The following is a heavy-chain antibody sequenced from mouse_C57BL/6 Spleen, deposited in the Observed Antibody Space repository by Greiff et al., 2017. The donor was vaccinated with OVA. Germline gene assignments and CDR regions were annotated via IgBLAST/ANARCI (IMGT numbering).Heavy chain of an antibody. D-gene: IGHD3-3*01. CDR3: TRRILGAMDY. CDR2: IDPETGGT. V-gene: IGHV1-15*01. J-gene: IGHJ4*01. Sequence: QESGAELVRPGASVTLSCKASGYTFTDYEMHWVKQTPVHGLEWIGAIDPETGGTAYNQKFKGKAILTADKSSSTAYMELRSLTSEDSAVYYCTRRILGAMDYWGQGTSVTVSS. CDR1: GYTFTDYE.